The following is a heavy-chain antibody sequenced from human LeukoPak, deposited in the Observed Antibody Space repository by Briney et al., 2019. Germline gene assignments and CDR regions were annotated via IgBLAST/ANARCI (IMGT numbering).Heavy chain of an antibody. D-gene: IGHD2-15*01. CDR3: ARGADGVSSNSRGWFDP. CDR2: VSTSSSYI. V-gene: IGHV3-21*01. CDR1: GFTFNRYN. Sequence: GGSLRLSCAASGFTFNRYNMNWVRRAPGKGLEWVSSVSTSSSYIYYADSVRGRFTISRDNAKNSLYLQMNSLRAEDTAVYSCARGADGVSSNSRGWFDPWGQGTLVTVSS. J-gene: IGHJ5*02.